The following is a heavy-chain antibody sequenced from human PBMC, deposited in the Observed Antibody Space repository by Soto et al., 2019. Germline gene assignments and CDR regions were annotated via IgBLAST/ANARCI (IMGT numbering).Heavy chain of an antibody. CDR3: TTDLGVPVLYSPP. V-gene: IGHV3-15*01. J-gene: IGHJ5*02. Sequence: GGSLRLSCAASGFTFSNAWMSWVRQAPGKGLEWVGRIKSKTDGGTTDYAAPVKGRFTISRDDSKNTLYLQMNSLKTEDTAVYYCTTDLGVPVLYSPPWGQGTLVTVSS. D-gene: IGHD2-21*01. CDR1: GFTFSNAW. CDR2: IKSKTDGGTT.